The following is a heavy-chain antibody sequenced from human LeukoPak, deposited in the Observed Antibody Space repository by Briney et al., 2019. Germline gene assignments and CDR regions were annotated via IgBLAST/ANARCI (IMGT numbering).Heavy chain of an antibody. CDR1: GFTFSSFW. V-gene: IGHV3-7*01. CDR2: INQDGSER. Sequence: GGSLRLSCAASGFTFSSFWMNWVRQSPGKGLEWVAYINQDGSERYYVDSVKGRFTISRDNAKYSLYLQMNSLRAEDTAVYYCARPWTHPDYWGQGTLVTVSS. D-gene: IGHD1-1*01. J-gene: IGHJ4*02. CDR3: ARPWTHPDY.